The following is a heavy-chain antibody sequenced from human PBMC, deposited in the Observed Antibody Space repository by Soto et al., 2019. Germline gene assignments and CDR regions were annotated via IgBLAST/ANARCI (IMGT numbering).Heavy chain of an antibody. CDR3: ARDQCSGGSCYSGGFDY. CDR2: IKQDGSEK. V-gene: IGHV3-7*01. CDR1: GFTFSSYW. Sequence: GESLKISCAASGFTFSSYWMSWVRQAPGKGLEWVANIKQDGSEKYYVDSVKGRFTISRDNAKNSLYLQMNSLRAEDTAVYYCARDQCSGGSCYSGGFDYWGQGTLVTVSS. D-gene: IGHD2-15*01. J-gene: IGHJ4*02.